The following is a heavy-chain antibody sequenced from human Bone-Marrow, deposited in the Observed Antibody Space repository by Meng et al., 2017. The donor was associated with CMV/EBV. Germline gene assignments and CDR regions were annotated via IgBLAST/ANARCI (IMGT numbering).Heavy chain of an antibody. J-gene: IGHJ3*02. CDR2: IKQDGSEK. Sequence: LSLTCAASGFTFSSYWMSWVRQAPGKGLEWVANIKQDGSEKYYVDSVKGRFTISRDNAKNSLYLQMNSLRAEDTAVYYCAKAVFGGVSLSAFDIWGQGTMVTVSS. D-gene: IGHD3-16*01. CDR3: AKAVFGGVSLSAFDI. V-gene: IGHV3-7*01. CDR1: GFTFSSYW.